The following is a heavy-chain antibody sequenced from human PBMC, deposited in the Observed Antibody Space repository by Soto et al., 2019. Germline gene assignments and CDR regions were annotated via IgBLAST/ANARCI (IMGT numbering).Heavy chain of an antibody. V-gene: IGHV1-18*01. CDR3: ARDPSVTVTTFDY. CDR1: GYTFTNYG. D-gene: IGHD1-7*01. CDR2: IGSYNDNT. Sequence: ASVKVSCKASGYTFTNYGITWVRQAPGQGLEWMGWIGSYNDNTKYGQKFQGRVTMTTDTSTGTAYLELSRLRSDDTAVYYCARDPSVTVTTFDYWGQGTLVTVSS. J-gene: IGHJ4*02.